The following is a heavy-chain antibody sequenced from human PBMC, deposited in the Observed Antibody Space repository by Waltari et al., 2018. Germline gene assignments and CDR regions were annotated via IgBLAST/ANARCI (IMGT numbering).Heavy chain of an antibody. J-gene: IGHJ4*02. CDR2: IKTKVEGETT. CDR1: GFTFTTPW. D-gene: IGHD3-22*01. Sequence: EVQLVESGGGLVKPGGSLRLSCAVSGFTFTTPWLNWVRQAPGKALEWVGRIKTKVEGETTDYPAPVKGRFSVSRDGSKSTLYLQMNSLEAEDTAVYFCTADPYYNSGGLAFWGQGTLVTVSS. V-gene: IGHV3-15*07. CDR3: TADPYYNSGGLAF.